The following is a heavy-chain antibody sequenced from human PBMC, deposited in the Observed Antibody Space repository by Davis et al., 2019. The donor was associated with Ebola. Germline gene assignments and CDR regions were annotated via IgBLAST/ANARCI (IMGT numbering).Heavy chain of an antibody. J-gene: IGHJ4*02. CDR1: GFTFSNSW. CDR2: IWPDGTDK. V-gene: IGHV3-7*01. D-gene: IGHD2-15*01. Sequence: GESLKISCAASGFTFSNSWMTWVRQTPGKGLEWVAYIWPDGTDKSYVDSVRGRFTISRDNAKNSLYLQMNSLRAEDTAVYYCARDRCSGGSCYYFDYWGQGTLVTVSS. CDR3: ARDRCSGGSCYYFDY.